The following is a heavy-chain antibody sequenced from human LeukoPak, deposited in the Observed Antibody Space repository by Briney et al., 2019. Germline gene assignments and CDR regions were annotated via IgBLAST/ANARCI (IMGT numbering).Heavy chain of an antibody. CDR3: AKDQVAAVAGTVFDY. D-gene: IGHD6-19*01. CDR2: ISGSGGST. V-gene: IGHV3-23*01. J-gene: IGHJ4*02. CDR1: GFTFSSYA. Sequence: HPGGSLRLSCAASGFTFSSYAMSWVRQAPGKGLEWVSAISGSGGSTYYADSVEGRFTISRDNSKNTLYLQMNSLRAEDTAVYYCAKDQVAAVAGTVFDYWGQGTLVTVSS.